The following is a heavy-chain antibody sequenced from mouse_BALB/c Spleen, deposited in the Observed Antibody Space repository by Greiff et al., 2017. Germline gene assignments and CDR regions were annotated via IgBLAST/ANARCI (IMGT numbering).Heavy chain of an antibody. V-gene: IGHV1-80*01. CDR1: GYAFSSYW. CDR2: IYPGDGDT. CDR3: ARGPVVEAYAMDY. Sequence: QVQLQQSGAELVRPGSSVKISCKASGYAFSSYWLNWVKQRPGQGLEWIGQIYPGDGDTNYNGKFKGKATLTADKSSSTAYMQLSSLTSEDSAVYFCARGPVVEAYAMDYWGQGTSVTVSS. J-gene: IGHJ4*01. D-gene: IGHD1-1*01.